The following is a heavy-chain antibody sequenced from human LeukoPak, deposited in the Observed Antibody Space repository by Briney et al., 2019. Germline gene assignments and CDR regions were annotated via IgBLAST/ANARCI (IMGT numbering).Heavy chain of an antibody. J-gene: IGHJ4*02. CDR1: GGSIYSYY. CDR2: FYYPGST. D-gene: IGHD4-11*01. V-gene: IGHV4-59*12. Sequence: PSETLSLTCTVSGGSIYSYYWSWIRQPPGKGLEWIGYFYYPGSTNYNPSLTSRVTMSVDTSKNHFSLKLSSVIAADTAVYYCARDGTVTTGFDYWGQGTLVTVSS. CDR3: ARDGTVTTGFDY.